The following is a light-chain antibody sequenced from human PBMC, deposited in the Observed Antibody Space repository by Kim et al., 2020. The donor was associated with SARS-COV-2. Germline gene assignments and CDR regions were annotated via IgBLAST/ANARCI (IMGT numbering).Light chain of an antibody. CDR2: DVY. Sequence: GQSVTISCTGTSSDIGADKYVSWYQQHPGKAPKLMIYDVYNRPSGVSHRFSGSKSGNTASLTISGLQADDEADYYCNSYTSSSTWVFGGGTQLTVL. CDR3: NSYTSSSTWV. CDR1: SSDIGADKY. V-gene: IGLV2-14*03. J-gene: IGLJ3*02.